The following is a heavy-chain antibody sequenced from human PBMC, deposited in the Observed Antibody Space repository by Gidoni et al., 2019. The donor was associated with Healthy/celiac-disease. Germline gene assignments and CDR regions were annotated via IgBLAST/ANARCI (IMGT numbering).Heavy chain of an antibody. V-gene: IGHV3-15*01. CDR3: TTSGNRYYDSSGYRFDY. Sequence: KKVEWVGRIKSKTDGGTTDYAAPVKGRFTISRDDSKNTLYLQMNSLKTEDTAVYYCTTSGNRYYDSSGYRFDYWGQGTLVTVSS. CDR2: IKSKTDGGTT. J-gene: IGHJ4*02. D-gene: IGHD3-22*01.